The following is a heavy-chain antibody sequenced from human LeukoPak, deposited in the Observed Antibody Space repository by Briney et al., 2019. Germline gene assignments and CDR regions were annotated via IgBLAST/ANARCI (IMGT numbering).Heavy chain of an antibody. D-gene: IGHD6-19*01. CDR2: FDPEDGET. CDR3: ATGDLNSSGWYLVDY. J-gene: IGHJ4*02. V-gene: IGHV1-24*01. Sequence: ASVKVSCKVSGYTLTELSMHWVRQAPGKGLEWMGGFDPEDGETIYAQKFQGRVTMTEDPSTDTAYMELSSLRSEDTAVYYCATGDLNSSGWYLVDYWGQGTLVTVSS. CDR1: GYTLTELS.